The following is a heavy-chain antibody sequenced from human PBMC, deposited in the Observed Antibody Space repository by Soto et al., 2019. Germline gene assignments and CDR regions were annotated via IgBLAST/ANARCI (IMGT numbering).Heavy chain of an antibody. J-gene: IGHJ4*02. D-gene: IGHD3-22*01. Sequence: SVKVSCKASGGSFSTYGINWVRLAPGQGLEWMGGIIPKFGTTNYAQNFQGRVTITADKSTNTAYMELNYLGSDDTAVYFCARVDSSGYLGMYYFDNWGQGTQVTVSS. V-gene: IGHV1-69*06. CDR2: IIPKFGTT. CDR3: ARVDSSGYLGMYYFDN. CDR1: GGSFSTYG.